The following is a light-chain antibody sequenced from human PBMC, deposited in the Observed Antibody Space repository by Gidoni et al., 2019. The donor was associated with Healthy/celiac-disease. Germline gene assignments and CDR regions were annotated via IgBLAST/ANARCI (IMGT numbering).Light chain of an antibody. Sequence: DIVMTQSPLSLPVTPGEPASLSCRSSQSLLHSNGYNYLDWYLQQPGQSPQLLIYLGSNRASGVPDRFSGSGSGTDLTLKISRVEAEDVGVYYCMQAIQTLTFGGGTKVEIK. CDR3: MQAIQTLT. CDR1: QSLLHSNGYNY. CDR2: LGS. V-gene: IGKV2-28*01. J-gene: IGKJ4*01.